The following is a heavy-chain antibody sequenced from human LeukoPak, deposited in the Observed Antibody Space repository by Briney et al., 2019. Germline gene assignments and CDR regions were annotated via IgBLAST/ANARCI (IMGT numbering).Heavy chain of an antibody. CDR3: ARTRMNYYDNPGFDY. D-gene: IGHD3-22*01. CDR2: IIPIFGTA. J-gene: IGHJ4*02. V-gene: IGHV1-69*05. CDR1: GGAFSSYA. Sequence: ASVKVSCKASGGAFSSYAISWVRQAPGQGLEWMGGIIPIFGTANYAQKFQGRVTITTDESTSTAYMELSSLRSEDTAVYYCARTRMNYYDNPGFDYWGQGTLVTVSS.